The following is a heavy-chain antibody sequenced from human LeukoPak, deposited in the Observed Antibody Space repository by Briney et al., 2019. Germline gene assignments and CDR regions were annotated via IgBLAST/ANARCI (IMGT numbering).Heavy chain of an antibody. CDR2: IYRAGST. D-gene: IGHD3-10*01. V-gene: IGHV3-66*01. CDR3: ARMGLWFGELLGRRDY. Sequence: GGSLRLSCAASGFTVSSGYMSWVRQAPGKGLEWVSVIYRAGSTHYADSVKGRFTISRDNSKNTLDLQMSSLRAEDTAVYYCARMGLWFGELLGRRDYWGQGTLVTVSS. CDR1: GFTVSSGY. J-gene: IGHJ4*02.